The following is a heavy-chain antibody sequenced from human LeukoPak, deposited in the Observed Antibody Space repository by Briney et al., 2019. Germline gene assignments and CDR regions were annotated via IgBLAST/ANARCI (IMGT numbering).Heavy chain of an antibody. D-gene: IGHD6-19*01. V-gene: IGHV4-39*01. CDR1: GGSISSSSYY. CDR2: IYYSGST. CDR3: ARLGDAVAGNY. Sequence: SETLSLTCTVSGGSISSSSYYWGWIRQPPGKGLEWIGSIYYSGSTYYNPSLKSRVTISVDTSKNQFSLKLSSVTAADTAVYYCARLGDAVAGNYWCQGTLVTVSS. J-gene: IGHJ4*02.